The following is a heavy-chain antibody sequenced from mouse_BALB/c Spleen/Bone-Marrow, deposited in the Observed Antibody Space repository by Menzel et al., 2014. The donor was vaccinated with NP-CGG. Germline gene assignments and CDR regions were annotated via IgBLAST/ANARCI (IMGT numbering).Heavy chain of an antibody. Sequence: VQLQQSGAELVRPGTSVTVSCKASGYAFTNYLIEWVKQRPGQGLEWIGVINPGSGGINYNEKFRVKATLTADKSSGIVYMQLSSLTSDDSAVYFCARELGRGFAYWGQGTLVTVSA. J-gene: IGHJ3*01. CDR3: ARELGRGFAY. D-gene: IGHD4-1*01. CDR2: INPGSGGI. CDR1: GYAFTNYL. V-gene: IGHV1-54*01.